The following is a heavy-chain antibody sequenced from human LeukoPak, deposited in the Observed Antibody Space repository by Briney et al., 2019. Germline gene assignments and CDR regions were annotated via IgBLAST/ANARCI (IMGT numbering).Heavy chain of an antibody. CDR3: ARGHSTGCFDY. J-gene: IGHJ4*02. CDR1: GFTFSTYS. D-gene: IGHD1-14*01. Sequence: GGSLRLSCAASGFTFSTYSMNWVRQAPGKGLEWVSSISSSSGYIYYADSVKGRITISRDNAKNSLYLQMNSLRAEGTAIYYCARGHSTGCFDYWGQGTLVTVSS. V-gene: IGHV3-21*01. CDR2: ISSSSGYI.